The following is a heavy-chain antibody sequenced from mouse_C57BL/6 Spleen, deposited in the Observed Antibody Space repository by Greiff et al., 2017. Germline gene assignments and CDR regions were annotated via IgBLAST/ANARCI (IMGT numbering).Heavy chain of an antibody. J-gene: IGHJ2*01. D-gene: IGHD2-4*01. V-gene: IGHV1-50*01. CDR2: IDPSDSYT. CDR1: GYTFTSYW. CDR3: ARRGDYGLDY. Sequence: VQLQQPGAELVKPGASVKLSCKASGYTFTSYWMQWVKQRPGQGLEWIGEIDPSDSYTNYNQKFKGKATLTVDTSSSTAYMQLSSLTSEDSAVYYCARRGDYGLDYWGQGTTLTVSS.